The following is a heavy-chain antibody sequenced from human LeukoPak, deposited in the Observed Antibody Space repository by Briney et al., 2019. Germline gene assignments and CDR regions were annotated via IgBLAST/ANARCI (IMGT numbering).Heavy chain of an antibody. CDR2: ISSSSTNI. D-gene: IGHD4-11*01. Sequence: PGGSLRLSCAASGFTFSVYGMNWVRQAPRKRLEWVSYISSSSTNIDYADSVKGRFTISRDNSKNTLYLQMNSLRAEDTAVYYCAKSEVDYRVAYWGQGTLVTVSS. CDR1: GFTFSVYG. CDR3: AKSEVDYRVAY. V-gene: IGHV3-48*01. J-gene: IGHJ4*02.